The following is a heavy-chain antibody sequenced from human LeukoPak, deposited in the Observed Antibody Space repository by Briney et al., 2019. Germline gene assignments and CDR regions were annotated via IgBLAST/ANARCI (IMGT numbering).Heavy chain of an antibody. J-gene: IGHJ4*02. CDR1: RFTFSNYW. D-gene: IGHD1-20*01. CDR2: IYSGGGT. V-gene: IGHV3-53*01. Sequence: GGSLRLSCGASRFTFSNYWMIWVRQAPGKGLEWVSLIYSGGGTYSADSVKGRFTISRDISKNTLYLQMNSLRAEDTAVYYCARRRYNWNAIDYWGQGTLVTVSS. CDR3: ARRRYNWNAIDY.